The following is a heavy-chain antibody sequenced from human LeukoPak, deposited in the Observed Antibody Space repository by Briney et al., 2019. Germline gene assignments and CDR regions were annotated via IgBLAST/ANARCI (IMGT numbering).Heavy chain of an antibody. Sequence: SETLSLTCTVAGGSIDSYYWSWIRQPPGKGLEWIGYIYYTGSTKYHPSLKSRVTISLDTSKNQFSLKLTSVTAADTAVYYRARVYQSAEYYFDYWGQGNLVSVSS. J-gene: IGHJ4*02. CDR2: IYYTGST. V-gene: IGHV4-59*01. D-gene: IGHD2-2*01. CDR3: ARVYQSAEYYFDY. CDR1: GGSIDSYY.